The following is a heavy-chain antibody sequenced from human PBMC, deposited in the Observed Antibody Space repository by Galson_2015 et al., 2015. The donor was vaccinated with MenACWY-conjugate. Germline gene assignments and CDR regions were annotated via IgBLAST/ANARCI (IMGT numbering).Heavy chain of an antibody. Sequence: QSGAEVKKPGESLKVSCQATGSSFTSHYIGWVRQMPGKGLEWMGIIRPGDSDTRYSPSFQGQVTISAGNSITTAYPQWSSLKASDTAMYYCVRHHDTFGYPYWGQGTLVTVSS. D-gene: IGHD3-10*01. CDR3: VRHHDTFGYPY. J-gene: IGHJ4*02. CDR2: IRPGDSDT. V-gene: IGHV5-51*01. CDR1: GSSFTSHY.